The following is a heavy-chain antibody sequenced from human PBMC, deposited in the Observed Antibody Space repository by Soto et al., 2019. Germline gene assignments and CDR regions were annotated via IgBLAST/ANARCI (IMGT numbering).Heavy chain of an antibody. CDR2: IIPILGIA. Sequence: QVQLVQSGAEVKKPGSSVKVSCKASGGTFSSYTISWVRQAPGQGLEWMGRIIPILGIANYAQKFQGRVTITADKATSTDYMELSSLRSEDTAVYYCARERSYCSSTSCYSWFDPWGQGTLVTVSS. V-gene: IGHV1-69*08. CDR3: ARERSYCSSTSCYSWFDP. D-gene: IGHD2-2*01. CDR1: GGTFSSYT. J-gene: IGHJ5*02.